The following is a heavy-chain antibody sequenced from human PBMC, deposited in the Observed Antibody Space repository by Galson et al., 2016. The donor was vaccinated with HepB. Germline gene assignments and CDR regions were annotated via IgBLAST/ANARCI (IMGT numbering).Heavy chain of an antibody. CDR2: IIPMHGTA. CDR3: ARDAVSYIGWFDP. J-gene: IGHJ5*02. Sequence: SVKVSCKASGGTFSTYTVSWLRQAPEQGPEWMGRIIPMHGTANYAQKFQGRVKITADKSANTAYMEMSSLRSDDTAVDYCARDAVSYIGWFDPWGQGTLITVSS. V-gene: IGHV1-69*08. CDR1: GGTFSTYT. D-gene: IGHD1-1*01.